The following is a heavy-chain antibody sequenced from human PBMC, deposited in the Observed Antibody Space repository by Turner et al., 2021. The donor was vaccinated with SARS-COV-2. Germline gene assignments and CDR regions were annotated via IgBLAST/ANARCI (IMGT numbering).Heavy chain of an antibody. J-gene: IGHJ3*02. CDR1: GFTFSSYG. Sequence: EAQLVESGGGLVKPGGSLRVSCVASGFTFSSYGMNWVRQAPGKGLEWVSSISSSSSYIYYADSLKGRFTISRNNAKNSVYLQMNSLRAEDTAVYYCAREKPGFDSSGYYPDAFDIWGQGTMVTVSS. CDR3: AREKPGFDSSGYYPDAFDI. D-gene: IGHD3-22*01. CDR2: ISSSSSYI. V-gene: IGHV3-21*06.